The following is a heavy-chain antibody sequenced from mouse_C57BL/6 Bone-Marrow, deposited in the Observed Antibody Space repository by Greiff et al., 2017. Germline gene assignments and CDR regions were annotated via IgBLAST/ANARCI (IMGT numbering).Heavy chain of an antibody. CDR3: TTYYYGSSFFDY. J-gene: IGHJ2*01. Sequence: VQLKESGAELVRPGASVKLSCTASGFNIKDDYMHWVKQRPEQGLEWIGWIDPENGDTEYASKFQGKATITADTSSNTAYLQLSILTSEDTAVYYCTTYYYGSSFFDYWGQGTTLTVSS. V-gene: IGHV14-4*01. CDR2: IDPENGDT. CDR1: GFNIKDDY. D-gene: IGHD1-1*01.